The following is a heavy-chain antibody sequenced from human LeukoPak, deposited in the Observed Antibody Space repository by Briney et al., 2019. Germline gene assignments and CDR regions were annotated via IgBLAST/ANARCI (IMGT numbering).Heavy chain of an antibody. J-gene: IGHJ6*03. CDR1: GVSISSYY. CDR2: IYYSGST. CDR3: ARGRRGTIFGVVTSTGYFYYYYYMDV. D-gene: IGHD3-3*01. V-gene: IGHV4-59*01. Sequence: TSETLSLTCTVSGVSISSYYWSWIRQPPGKGLEWIGYIYYSGSTNYNPSLKSRVTISVDTSKNKFSLKLSSVTAEDTAVYYCARGRRGTIFGVVTSTGYFYYYYYMDVWGKGTTVTVSS.